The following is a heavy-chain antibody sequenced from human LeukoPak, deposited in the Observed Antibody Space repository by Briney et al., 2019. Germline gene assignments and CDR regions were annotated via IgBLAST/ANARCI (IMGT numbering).Heavy chain of an antibody. J-gene: IGHJ5*02. V-gene: IGHV3-23*01. Sequence: GGSLRLSCVASGFTLSSHWMHWVRQAPGKGLEWVSAISGSGGSTYYADSVKGRFTISRDNSKNTLYLQMNSLRAEDTAVYYCAKGAMVRGVQPLSWGQGTLVTVSS. CDR2: ISGSGGST. CDR3: AKGAMVRGVQPLS. CDR1: GFTLSSHW. D-gene: IGHD3-10*01.